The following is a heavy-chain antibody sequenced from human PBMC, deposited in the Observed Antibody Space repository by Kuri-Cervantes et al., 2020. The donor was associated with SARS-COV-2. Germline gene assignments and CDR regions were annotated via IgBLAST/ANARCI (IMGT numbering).Heavy chain of an antibody. CDR1: GFTFSSYA. D-gene: IGHD3-16*02. Sequence: GGSLRLSCAASGFTFSSYAMSWVRQAPGKGLEWVSAISGSGGSTYYADSVKGRFTISRDNSKNTLYLQMNSLRAEDTAVYYCARDAYDYVWGSYRSPPYYYGMDVWGQGTTVTVSS. V-gene: IGHV3-23*01. CDR2: ISGSGGST. J-gene: IGHJ6*02. CDR3: ARDAYDYVWGSYRSPPYYYGMDV.